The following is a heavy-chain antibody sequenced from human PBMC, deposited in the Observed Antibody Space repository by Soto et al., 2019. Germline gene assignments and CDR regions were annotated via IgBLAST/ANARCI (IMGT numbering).Heavy chain of an antibody. J-gene: IGHJ5*02. V-gene: IGHV3-11*01. CDR3: AREGIAAADDWFDP. CDR2: ISSSGSTI. D-gene: IGHD6-13*01. Sequence: PXVSLRLSCAASGFTFSDYYMSWIRQAPGKGLEWVSYISSSGSTIYYADSVKGRFTISRDNAKNSLYLQMNSLRAEDTAVYYCAREGIAAADDWFDPWGQGTLVTVSS. CDR1: GFTFSDYY.